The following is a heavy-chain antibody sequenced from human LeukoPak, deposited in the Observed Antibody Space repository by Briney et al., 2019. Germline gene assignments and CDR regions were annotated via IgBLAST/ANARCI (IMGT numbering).Heavy chain of an antibody. CDR2: ISYDGSNK. Sequence: GGSLRLFCAASGFTFSSYGMHWVRQAPGKGLEWVAAISYDGSNKYYADSVKGRFTISRDNSKNTLYLQMNSLRAEDTAVYYCAKDLSRRYQRSIFDYWGQGTLVTVSS. V-gene: IGHV3-30*18. CDR1: GFTFSSYG. J-gene: IGHJ4*02. CDR3: AKDLSRRYQRSIFDY. D-gene: IGHD2-2*01.